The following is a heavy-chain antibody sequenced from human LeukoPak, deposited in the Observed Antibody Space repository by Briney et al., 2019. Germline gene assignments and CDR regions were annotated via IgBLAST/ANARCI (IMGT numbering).Heavy chain of an antibody. Sequence: PSQTLSLTCTVSGCSISSGGYYWIWIRQHPGKGLEWIGYIYYSGSTYYNPSLKSRVTISVDTSKNQFSLKLSSVTAADTAVYYCARGGTTDYFDYWGQGTLVTVSS. V-gene: IGHV4-31*03. CDR2: IYYSGST. CDR1: GCSISSGGYY. D-gene: IGHD1-7*01. CDR3: ARGGTTDYFDY. J-gene: IGHJ4*02.